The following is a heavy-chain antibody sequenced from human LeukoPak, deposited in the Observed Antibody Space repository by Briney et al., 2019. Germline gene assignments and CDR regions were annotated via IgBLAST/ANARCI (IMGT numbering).Heavy chain of an antibody. CDR1: GFTFSSYS. J-gene: IGHJ4*02. Sequence: GGSLRLSCAASGFTFSSYSMNWVRQAPGKGLEWDSSISSSSSYIYYADSVKGRFTISRDNAKNSLYLQMNSLRAEDTAVYYCARARNEKSIDYWGQGTLVTVSS. CDR2: ISSSSSYI. D-gene: IGHD1-1*01. V-gene: IGHV3-21*01. CDR3: ARARNEKSIDY.